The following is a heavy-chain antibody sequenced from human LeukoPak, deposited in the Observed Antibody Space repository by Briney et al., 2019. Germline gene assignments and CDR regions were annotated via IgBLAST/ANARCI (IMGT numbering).Heavy chain of an antibody. CDR1: GDSVSSNSAA. J-gene: IGHJ5*02. CDR3: AREIEQQLVWAWFDP. V-gene: IGHV6-1*01. CDR2: TYYRSKWYN. D-gene: IGHD6-13*01. Sequence: SQTLSLTCAISGDSVSSNSAAWNWLRQSPSSGLEWLGSTYYRSKWYNDNAVSVKTRITINPDSSKNKFSLHLNSVTPEDTAVYFCAREIEQQLVWAWFDPWGQGTLVTVSS.